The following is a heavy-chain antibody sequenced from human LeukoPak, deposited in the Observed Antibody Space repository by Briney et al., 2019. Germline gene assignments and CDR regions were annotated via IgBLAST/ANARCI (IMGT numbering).Heavy chain of an antibody. V-gene: IGHV4-39*01. D-gene: IGHD3-22*01. Sequence: SETLSLTCTVSGGSISSSSLYWGWIRQPPGKGLEWIGSIYYSGSTYYNPSLKSRVTISVDTSKNQFSLKLSSVTAADTAVYYCARYYYDSSGYYLDYWGQGTLVTVSS. J-gene: IGHJ4*02. CDR3: ARYYYDSSGYYLDY. CDR2: IYYSGST. CDR1: GGSISSSSLY.